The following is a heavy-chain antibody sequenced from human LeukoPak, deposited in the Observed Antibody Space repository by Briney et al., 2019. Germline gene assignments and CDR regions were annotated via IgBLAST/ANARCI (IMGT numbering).Heavy chain of an antibody. CDR3: AKVNVGGVSSGADFVY. CDR1: GFTFSSYA. CDR2: ISGSGGST. Sequence: GGSLRLSCAASGFTFSSYAMSWVRQAPGKGLEWVSAISGSGGSTYYADSVKGRFTISRDNSKNTLYLQMNSLRAEDTAVYYCAKVNVGGVSSGADFVYWGQGTLVTVSS. D-gene: IGHD5-18*01. J-gene: IGHJ4*02. V-gene: IGHV3-23*01.